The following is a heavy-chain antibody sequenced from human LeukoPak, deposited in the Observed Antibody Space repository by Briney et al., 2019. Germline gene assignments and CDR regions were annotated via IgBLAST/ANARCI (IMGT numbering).Heavy chain of an antibody. CDR2: IYTSGST. J-gene: IGHJ4*02. CDR3: ARSLGYSYASGRYYFDY. Sequence: PSETLSLTCTVSGGSISSYYWSWIRQPAGKGLEWIGRIYTSGSTNYNPSLKSRVTMSVDTSKDQFSLKLSSVTAADTAVYYCARSLGYSYASGRYYFDYWGQGTLVTVSS. D-gene: IGHD5-18*01. CDR1: GGSISSYY. V-gene: IGHV4-4*07.